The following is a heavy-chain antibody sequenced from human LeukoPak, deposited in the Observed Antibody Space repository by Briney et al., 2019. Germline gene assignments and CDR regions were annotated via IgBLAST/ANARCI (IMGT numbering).Heavy chain of an antibody. D-gene: IGHD4-17*01. CDR1: GYTFTAYY. CDR2: IIPIFGTA. J-gene: IGHJ6*03. V-gene: IGHV1-69*05. Sequence: SVKVSCKASGYTFTAYYMHWVRQAPGQGLEWMGGIIPIFGTANYAQKFQGRVTITTDESTSTAYMELSSLRSEDTAVYYCARSDYGDYDYYYYYMDVWGKGTTVTVSS. CDR3: ARSDYGDYDYYYYYMDV.